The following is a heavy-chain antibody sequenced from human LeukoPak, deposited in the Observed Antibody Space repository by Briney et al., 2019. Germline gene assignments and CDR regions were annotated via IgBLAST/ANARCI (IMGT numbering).Heavy chain of an antibody. CDR3: ARDILLDGDYAV. J-gene: IGHJ4*02. CDR1: GFTFSSYA. D-gene: IGHD4-17*01. V-gene: IGHV3-23*01. Sequence: GGSLRLSCAASGFTFSSYAMSWVRQAPGKGLEWVSAISGSGGSTYYADSVKGRFTISRDNSKNTLYLQMNSLRAEDTAVYYCARDILLDGDYAVWGQGTLVTVSS. CDR2: ISGSGGST.